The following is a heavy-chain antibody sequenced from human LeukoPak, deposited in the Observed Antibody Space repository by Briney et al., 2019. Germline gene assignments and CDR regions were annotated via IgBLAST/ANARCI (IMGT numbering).Heavy chain of an antibody. Sequence: SVKVSCNASGGTFSSYAISWVRQAPGQGLEWMGRIIPIFGTANYAQKFQGRVTITTDESTSTAYMELSSLRSEDTAVYYCARDFYDFWSGSQSGSRAFDIWGQGTMVTVSS. CDR3: ARDFYDFWSGSQSGSRAFDI. D-gene: IGHD3-3*01. V-gene: IGHV1-69*05. CDR1: GGTFSSYA. CDR2: IIPIFGTA. J-gene: IGHJ3*02.